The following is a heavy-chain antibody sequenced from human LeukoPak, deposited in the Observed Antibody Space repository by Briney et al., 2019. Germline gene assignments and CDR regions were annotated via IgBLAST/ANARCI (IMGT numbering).Heavy chain of an antibody. CDR1: GFAFSTSW. CDR2: MNSDGSTI. Sequence: GGSLRLSCAASGFAFSTSWMHWVRHTPGKGLVWVSRMNSDGSTINYADSVKGRFTISRDNARNTLYLQINSLRAEDTAVYHCATAGYYRSDSWGQGTLVTVSS. J-gene: IGHJ4*02. CDR3: ATAGYYRSDS. D-gene: IGHD2/OR15-2a*01. V-gene: IGHV3-74*01.